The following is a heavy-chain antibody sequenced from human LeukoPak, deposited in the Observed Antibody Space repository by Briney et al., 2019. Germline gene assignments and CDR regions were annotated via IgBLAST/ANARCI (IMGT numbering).Heavy chain of an antibody. J-gene: IGHJ6*03. CDR3: ARGGFLRSGSFYYYYYYMDV. D-gene: IGHD3-10*01. CDR1: GGSFCGYY. V-gene: IGHV4-34*01. Sequence: SETLSLTCAVYGGSFCGYYWSWIRQPPGKGLEWIGEINHSGSTNYNPSLKSRVTISVDTSKNQFSLKLSSVTAADTAVYYCARGGFLRSGSFYYYYYYMDVWGKGTTVTVSS. CDR2: INHSGST.